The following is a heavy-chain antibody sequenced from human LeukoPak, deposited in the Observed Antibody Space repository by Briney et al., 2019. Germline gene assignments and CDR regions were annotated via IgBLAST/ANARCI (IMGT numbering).Heavy chain of an antibody. CDR2: IYHSGST. D-gene: IGHD6-13*01. V-gene: IGHV4-39*07. Sequence: PSETLSLTCTVSGGSISSSSYYWVWIRQPPGKGLEWIGSIYHSGSTYYNPSLNSRVTISIDRSKNQFSLKLTSVTAADTAVYFCAKASIAAAGTNGWYYFDPWGPGTLVTVSS. J-gene: IGHJ5*02. CDR3: AKASIAAAGTNGWYYFDP. CDR1: GGSISSSSYY.